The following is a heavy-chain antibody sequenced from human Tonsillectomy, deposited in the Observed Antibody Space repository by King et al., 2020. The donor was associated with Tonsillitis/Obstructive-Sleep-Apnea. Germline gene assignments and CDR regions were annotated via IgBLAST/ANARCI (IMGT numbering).Heavy chain of an antibody. CDR1: GGSISSYY. Sequence: QLQESGPGLVKPSETLSLTCTVSGGSISSYYWSWIRPPPGKGLEWIGYIYYSGSTNYNPSLKSRVTISVDTSKNQFSLKLSSVTAADTAVYYCARLGGSSGWYDYWGQGTLVTVSS. CDR2: IYYSGST. V-gene: IGHV4-59*08. CDR3: ARLGGSSGWYDY. D-gene: IGHD6-19*01. J-gene: IGHJ4*02.